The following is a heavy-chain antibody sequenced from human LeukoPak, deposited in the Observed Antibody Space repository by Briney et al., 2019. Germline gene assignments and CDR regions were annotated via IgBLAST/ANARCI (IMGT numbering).Heavy chain of an antibody. CDR1: GFTFSTLP. J-gene: IGHJ4*02. D-gene: IGHD6-19*01. CDR3: VNQISGWVY. V-gene: IGHV3-64D*06. CDR2: SSSNGGST. Sequence: PGGSLRLSCSASGFTFSTLPMHWVRQAPGKGLEYVSGSSSNGGSTHYADSAKGRFIISRDNSKNTLYLQMSSLRPEDTAVYYCVNQISGWVYWGQGTLVTVSS.